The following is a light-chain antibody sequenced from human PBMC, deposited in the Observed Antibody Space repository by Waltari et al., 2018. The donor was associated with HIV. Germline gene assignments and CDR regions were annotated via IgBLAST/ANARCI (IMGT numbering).Light chain of an antibody. CDR3: AAWDDSLRSSYV. CDR1: SFNIGRNF. CDR2: RDN. V-gene: IGLV1-47*01. J-gene: IGLJ1*01. Sequence: QSVLTQPPSASGTPGQRVIISCSGSSFNIGRNFVTWYQQLPGTAPKALIFRDNQRPSGVPDRFSGSKSGASASLVISVLRSEEEADYYCAAWDDSLRSSYVFGPGTKVTVL.